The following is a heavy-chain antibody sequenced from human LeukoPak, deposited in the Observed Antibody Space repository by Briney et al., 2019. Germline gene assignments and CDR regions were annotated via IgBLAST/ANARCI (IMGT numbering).Heavy chain of an antibody. J-gene: IGHJ2*01. D-gene: IGHD6-13*01. CDR2: IKRDGSEK. V-gene: IGHV3-7*03. CDR1: RFTFSSYW. Sequence: GGSLRLSCAASRFTFSSYWMTWVRQAPGKGLEWVANIKRDGSEKYYVDSVKGRFTISRDNAKDSLSLQMNSLRVEDTAVYYXARFRXDXDNSRAPSNTWYXGWYLALWGRGTLVTVAS. CDR3: ARFRXDXDNSRAPSNTWYXGWYLAL.